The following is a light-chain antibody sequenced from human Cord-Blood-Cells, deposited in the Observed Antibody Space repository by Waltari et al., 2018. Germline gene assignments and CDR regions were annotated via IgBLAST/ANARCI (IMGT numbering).Light chain of an antibody. V-gene: IGKV3-20*01. CDR2: GAS. J-gene: IGKJ5*01. CDR1: QSVSNSY. Sequence: IVLTQSPGPLSLSPGERATLSCRASQSVSNSYLAWYQQNPGQAPRLLIYGASSRATVIPDRFSGSGSGTDFTLTIRRLEPEDFAVYYCQQYSISITFGQGTRLEIK. CDR3: QQYSISIT.